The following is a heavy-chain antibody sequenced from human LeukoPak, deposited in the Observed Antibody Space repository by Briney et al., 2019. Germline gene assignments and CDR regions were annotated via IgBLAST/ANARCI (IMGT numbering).Heavy chain of an antibody. CDR2: IYYSGST. D-gene: IGHD3-9*01. CDR1: GGSISSSSYY. V-gene: IGHV4-39*01. J-gene: IGHJ4*02. CDR3: AMAGKVTGLNYFDY. Sequence: SETLSLTCTVSGGSISSSSYYWGWIRQPPGKGLEWIGSIYYSGSTYYNPSLKSRVTISVDTSKNQFSLKLSSVTAADTAVYYCAMAGKVTGLNYFDYWGQGTLVTVSP.